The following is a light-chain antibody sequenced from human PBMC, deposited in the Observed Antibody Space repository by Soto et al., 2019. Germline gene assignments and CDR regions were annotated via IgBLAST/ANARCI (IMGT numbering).Light chain of an antibody. Sequence: DIVMTQSPDSLAVSLGERATINCKSSQGVLYSPNNKNYLAWYQQKPGQPPKLLIDWASTRESGVPDRFSGSGARTAFNLTICRLQGEVGAFYSCQHYYGTPYTFGQGTKLEIK. CDR3: QHYYGTPYT. CDR1: QGVLYSPNNKNY. J-gene: IGKJ2*01. V-gene: IGKV4-1*01. CDR2: WAS.